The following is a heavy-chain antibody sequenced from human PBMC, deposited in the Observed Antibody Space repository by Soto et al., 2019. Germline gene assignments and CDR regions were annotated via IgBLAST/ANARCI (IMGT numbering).Heavy chain of an antibody. J-gene: IGHJ3*01. CDR1: GGIFGSHG. D-gene: IGHD3-22*01. CDR3: VRDRRIYYSDPHDEFVASDYEV. CDR2: FIPIFRTL. V-gene: IGHV1-69*01. Sequence: QVQLIQSEAEVKKPGSSVRVSCTASGGIFGSHGFSWVRQAPGQRREWVGGFIPIFRTLTYTEKFQARVRIAADESTNTVYLDLSSLTSDDTAVYYCVRDRRIYYSDPHDEFVASDYEVWGQGTMVSVSS.